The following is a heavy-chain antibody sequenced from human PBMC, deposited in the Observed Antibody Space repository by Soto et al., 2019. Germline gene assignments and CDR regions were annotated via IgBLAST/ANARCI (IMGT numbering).Heavy chain of an antibody. D-gene: IGHD3-16*02. V-gene: IGHV3-23*01. J-gene: IGHJ4*02. Sequence: GGSLRLSCAASGFTFSSYAMSWVRQAPGKGLEWVSAISGSGGSTYYADSVKGRFTISRDNSKNTLYLQMNSLRAEDTAVYYCAKDFRTGGVIVIPTGSFDYWGQGTLVTVSS. CDR2: ISGSGGST. CDR1: GFTFSSYA. CDR3: AKDFRTGGVIVIPTGSFDY.